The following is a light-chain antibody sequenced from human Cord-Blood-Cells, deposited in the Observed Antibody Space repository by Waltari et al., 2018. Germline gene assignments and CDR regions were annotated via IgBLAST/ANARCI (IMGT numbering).Light chain of an antibody. J-gene: IGLJ2*01. CDR3: SSYAGSNNLV. CDR1: TTDVGGYTY. V-gene: IGLV2-8*01. Sequence: QSALTQPPSASGSPGQSVTISCTGTTTDVGGYTYVSWSKQHPGKAPKLMIYEFSKRPSGVPDRFSGSKSGNTASLPVSGLQAEDEADYYCSSYAGSNNLVFGGGTKLTVL. CDR2: EFS.